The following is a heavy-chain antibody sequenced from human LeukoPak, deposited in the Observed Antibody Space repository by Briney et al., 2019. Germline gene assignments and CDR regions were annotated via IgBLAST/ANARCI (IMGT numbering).Heavy chain of an antibody. J-gene: IGHJ6*02. CDR1: GYSFTSYL. CDR3: ARGVSGYYYYGMDV. Sequence: GESLKISSKGSGYSFTSYLHGLVHPMPGKGLEWVGIIYPGDSDTRYSPSFQGQVTISADKSISTAYRQWSSLKASDTAMYYCARGVSGYYYYGMDVWGQGTTVTVSS. D-gene: IGHD1-26*01. CDR2: IYPGDSDT. V-gene: IGHV5-51*07.